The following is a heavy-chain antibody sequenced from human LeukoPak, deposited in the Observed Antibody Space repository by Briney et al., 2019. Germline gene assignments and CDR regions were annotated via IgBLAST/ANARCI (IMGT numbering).Heavy chain of an antibody. CDR3: AKEGGQGVVIATPFDY. V-gene: IGHV3-23*01. J-gene: IGHJ4*02. Sequence: GGSLRLSCAASGFTFSSYAMHWVRQAPGKGLEWVSAISGSGGSTYYADSVKGRFTISRDNSKNTLYLQMNSLRAEDTAVYYCAKEGGQGVVIATPFDYWGQGTLVTVSS. CDR2: ISGSGGST. CDR1: GFTFSSYA. D-gene: IGHD2-21*01.